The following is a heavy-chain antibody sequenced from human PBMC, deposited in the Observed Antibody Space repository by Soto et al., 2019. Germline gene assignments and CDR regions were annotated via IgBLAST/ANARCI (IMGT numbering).Heavy chain of an antibody. J-gene: IGHJ4*02. CDR1: GGTFSSYA. D-gene: IGHD2-15*01. Sequence: QVQLVQSGAEVKKPGSSVKVSCKASGGTFSSYAISWVRQAPGQGLEWMGGIIPIFGTANYAQKFQGRVSITAHEAPSTAYMELSSLRSEDTAVYYCARESRYCSGGSCYFLPGIDYWGQGTLVTGSS. CDR2: IIPIFGTA. CDR3: ARESRYCSGGSCYFLPGIDY. V-gene: IGHV1-69*12.